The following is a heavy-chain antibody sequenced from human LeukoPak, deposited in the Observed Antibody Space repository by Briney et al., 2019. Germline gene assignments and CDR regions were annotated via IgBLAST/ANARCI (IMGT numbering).Heavy chain of an antibody. V-gene: IGHV4-61*05. CDR3: ARIYYGDYRPYWYFDL. D-gene: IGHD4-17*01. Sequence: SSETLSLTCTVSGASISSSSYYWGWIRQPPGKGLEWIGSIYSSGSTNPSLKSRVTISVEASKNQFSLKVTSVTAADTAVYYCARIYYGDYRPYWYFDLWGRGTLVTVSS. CDR2: IYSSGST. J-gene: IGHJ2*01. CDR1: GASISSSSYY.